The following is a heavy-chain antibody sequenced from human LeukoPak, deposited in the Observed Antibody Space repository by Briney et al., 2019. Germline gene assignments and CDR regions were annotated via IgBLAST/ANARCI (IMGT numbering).Heavy chain of an antibody. J-gene: IGHJ4*02. CDR1: GFTFSSYG. D-gene: IGHD3-10*01. V-gene: IGHV3-30*02. CDR3: AKDYGSGSYKFDY. CDR2: IRYDGSNK. Sequence: GGSLRLSCAASGFTFSSYGMHWVRQAPGKGLEWVAFIRYDGSNKYYADSVKGRFTISRDNSKNTLYVQMNSLRAEDTAVYYCAKDYGSGSYKFDYWGQGTLVTVSS.